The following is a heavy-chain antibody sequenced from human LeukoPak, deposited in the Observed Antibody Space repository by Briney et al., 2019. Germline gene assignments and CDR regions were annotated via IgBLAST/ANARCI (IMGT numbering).Heavy chain of an antibody. V-gene: IGHV3-23*01. CDR1: GFTFSSCA. CDR3: ARGLTPEYRTEKVAGTFDY. J-gene: IGHJ4*02. CDR2: ISGSGGST. Sequence: PGGSPRLSCAASGFTFSSCAMSWVRQAPGKGLEWVSAISGSGGSTYYADSVKGRFTISRDNSKNTLYLQMNSLRAKDTAVYYCARGLTPEYRTEKVAGTFDYWGQGTLVTVSS. D-gene: IGHD6-19*01.